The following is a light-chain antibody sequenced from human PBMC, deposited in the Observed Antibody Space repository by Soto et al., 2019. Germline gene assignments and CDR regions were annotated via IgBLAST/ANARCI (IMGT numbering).Light chain of an antibody. V-gene: IGKV1-5*01. CDR3: QQYETNWT. CDR2: DAS. Sequence: DIQMTQSPSTLSASVGDRVTITCRASQSISSWLAWYQQKPGKAPKLLIYDASNLDRGVPTRFSGSGSGTEFTLTISSLQPDDFPTYYCQQYETNWTFGQGTKVEVK. J-gene: IGKJ1*01. CDR1: QSISSW.